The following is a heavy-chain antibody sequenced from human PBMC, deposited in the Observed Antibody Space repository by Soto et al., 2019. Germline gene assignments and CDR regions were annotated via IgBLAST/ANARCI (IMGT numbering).Heavy chain of an antibody. CDR2: VFYTGST. V-gene: IGHV4-59*01. J-gene: IGHJ4*02. D-gene: IGHD1-26*01. Sequence: PSETLSLTCTVSGGSISSYHWSWIRQSPGKGLEWIFYVFYTGSTKYNHALKRRVTISVDTSKNQFSLKLSSVSAADTGLYYCARSYSGSFYGYDXWGQGILLTVSX. CDR1: GGSISSYH. CDR3: ARSYSGSFYGYDX.